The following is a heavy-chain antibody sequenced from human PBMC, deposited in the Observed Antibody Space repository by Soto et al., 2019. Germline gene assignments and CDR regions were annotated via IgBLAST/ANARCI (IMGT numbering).Heavy chain of an antibody. V-gene: IGHV3-23*04. CDR1: GFTFTSFA. D-gene: IGHD3-10*01. Sequence: EVQLVESGGGLVQPGGSLRLSCAASGFTFTSFAMSWVRQAPGTGLEWVSCISGTGDTPYYADSVKGRFTIARDSSKNTLYLQMISLRADDTAVYYCARGGLVRGVMDYWGQGTLVTVSS. CDR2: ISGTGDTP. CDR3: ARGGLVRGVMDY. J-gene: IGHJ4*02.